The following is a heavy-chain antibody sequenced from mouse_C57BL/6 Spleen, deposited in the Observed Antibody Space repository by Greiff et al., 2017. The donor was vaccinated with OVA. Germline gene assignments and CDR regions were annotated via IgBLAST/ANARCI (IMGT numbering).Heavy chain of an antibody. J-gene: IGHJ4*01. CDR1: GYTFTSYW. D-gene: IGHD2-5*01. CDR3: ARNSNYAMDY. Sequence: QVQLQQTGAELVMPGASVKLSCKASGYTFTSYWMHWVKQRPGQGLEWIGEIDPSDSYTNYNQKFKGKSTLTVDKSSSTAYMQLSSLTSEDSAVYYCARNSNYAMDYWGQGTSVTVSS. CDR2: IDPSDSYT. V-gene: IGHV1-69*01.